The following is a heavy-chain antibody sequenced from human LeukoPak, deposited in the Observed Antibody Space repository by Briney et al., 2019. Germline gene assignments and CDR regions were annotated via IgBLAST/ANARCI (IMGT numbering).Heavy chain of an antibody. J-gene: IGHJ2*01. D-gene: IGHD3-22*01. Sequence: SETLSLNCTVSGGSISSYYWSWIRQPPGKGLEWIGYIYYSGNTNYNPSLKSRVSISIDTSKNQFSLQLSSVTAADTAVYYCARDRDSSGLRDFDLWGRGTLVTVSA. CDR1: GGSISSYY. CDR3: ARDRDSSGLRDFDL. V-gene: IGHV4-59*01. CDR2: IYYSGNT.